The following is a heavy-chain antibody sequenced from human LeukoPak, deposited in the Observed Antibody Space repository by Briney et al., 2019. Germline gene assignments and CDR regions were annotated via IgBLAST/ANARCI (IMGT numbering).Heavy chain of an antibody. CDR1: GFTVITND. Sequence: GGSLRLSCAASGFTVITNDMTWVRQAPGKGLEWVSAISGSGGSTNYADSVKGRFTISRGNSKNTLYLQMNSLRVEDTAVYYCAKNTSGSYFDSWGQGTLVTVSS. CDR3: AKNTSGSYFDS. V-gene: IGHV3-23*01. CDR2: ISGSGGST. D-gene: IGHD1-26*01. J-gene: IGHJ4*02.